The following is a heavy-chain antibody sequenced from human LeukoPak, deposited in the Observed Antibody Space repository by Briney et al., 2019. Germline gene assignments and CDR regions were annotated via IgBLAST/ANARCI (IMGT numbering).Heavy chain of an antibody. CDR1: GYTFTNYG. J-gene: IGHJ3*02. CDR2: NSAYNGNT. CDR3: AREDCSGGSCYSLSLTPVFHVFDI. V-gene: IGHV1-18*01. Sequence: ASVKVSCKASGYTFTNYGISWVRQAPGQGLEWMGWNSAYNGNTNYAQKLQGRVSMTTDTSTSTAYMNLRSLRSDDTAVYYCAREDCSGGSCYSLSLTPVFHVFDIWGQGTMVTVSS. D-gene: IGHD2-15*01.